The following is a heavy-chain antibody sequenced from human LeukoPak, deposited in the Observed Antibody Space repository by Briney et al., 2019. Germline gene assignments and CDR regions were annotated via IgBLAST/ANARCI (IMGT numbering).Heavy chain of an antibody. Sequence: GASVKVSCKASGYTFTGYYMHWVRQAPGQGLEWMGWINPNSGGTNYAQKFQGRVTMTRDTSISTAYMELSRLRSDDTAVYYCARDGDAYVDYYYGMDVWGQGTTVTVSS. CDR1: GYTFTGYY. J-gene: IGHJ6*02. D-gene: IGHD4-17*01. CDR3: ARDGDAYVDYYYGMDV. CDR2: INPNSGGT. V-gene: IGHV1-2*02.